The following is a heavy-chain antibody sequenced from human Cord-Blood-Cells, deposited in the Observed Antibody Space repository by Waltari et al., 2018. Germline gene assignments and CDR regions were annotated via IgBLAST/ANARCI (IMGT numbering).Heavy chain of an antibody. J-gene: IGHJ6*02. V-gene: IGHV4-59*01. CDR3: ARAASGSYYYYYYGMDV. CDR2: IYYSGST. D-gene: IGHD1-26*01. Sequence: QVQLQESGPGLVKPSETLSLTCTVSGGSISSSYWSWIRQPPGKGLEWIGYIYYSGSTNYTPSLKSRVTISVDTSKNQFSLKLSSVTAADTAVYYCARAASGSYYYYYYGMDVWGQGTTVTVSS. CDR1: GGSISSSY.